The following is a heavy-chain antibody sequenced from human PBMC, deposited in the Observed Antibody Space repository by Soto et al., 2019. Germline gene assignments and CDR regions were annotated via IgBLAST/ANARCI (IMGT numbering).Heavy chain of an antibody. CDR1: GFTFSSYA. Sequence: GGSLRLSCAASGFTFSSYAMSWVRQAPGKGLEWVSAISGSGGSTYYADSVKGRFTISRDNSKNTLYLQMNSLRAEDTAVYYCAKTTSYSSGWSLFDYWGQGTLVTVSS. D-gene: IGHD6-19*01. CDR3: AKTTSYSSGWSLFDY. V-gene: IGHV3-23*01. J-gene: IGHJ4*02. CDR2: ISGSGGST.